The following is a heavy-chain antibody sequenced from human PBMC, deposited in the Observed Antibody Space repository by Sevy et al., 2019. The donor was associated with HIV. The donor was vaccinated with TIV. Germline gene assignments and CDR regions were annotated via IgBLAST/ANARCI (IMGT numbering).Heavy chain of an antibody. V-gene: IGHV3-30-3*01. CDR1: GFTFSSYA. J-gene: IGHJ4*02. Sequence: GGSLRLSCAASGFTFSSYAMHWVRQAPGKGLEWVAVISYDGSNKYHADSVKGRFTISRDNSKNTLYLQMNSLRAEDTAVYYCARDGAFGDSSGYSIDYWGQGTLVTVSS. CDR3: ARDGAFGDSSGYSIDY. D-gene: IGHD3-22*01. CDR2: ISYDGSNK.